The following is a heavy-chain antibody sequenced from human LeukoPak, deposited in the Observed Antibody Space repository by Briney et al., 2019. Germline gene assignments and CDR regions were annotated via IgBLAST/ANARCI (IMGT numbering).Heavy chain of an antibody. Sequence: SETLSLTCAVYGGSFSGYYWSWLRQPPGKGLEWIGEINHSGSTNYNPSLKSRVTISVDTSKNQFFLKLSSVTAADTAVYYCARSSGKWSGDYYYHYMDVWGRGTTVTISS. D-gene: IGHD3-3*01. CDR1: GGSFSGYY. V-gene: IGHV4-34*01. CDR3: ARSSGKWSGDYYYHYMDV. CDR2: INHSGST. J-gene: IGHJ6*03.